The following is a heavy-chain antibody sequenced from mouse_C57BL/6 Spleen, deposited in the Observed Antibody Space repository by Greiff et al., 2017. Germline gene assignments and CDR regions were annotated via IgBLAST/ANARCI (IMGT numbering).Heavy chain of an antibody. J-gene: IGHJ3*01. V-gene: IGHV1-85*01. CDR1: GYTFTSYD. D-gene: IGHD1-1*01. Sequence: QVQLQQSGPELVKPGASVKLSCKASGYTFTSYDINWVKQRPGQGLEWIGWIYPRDGSTKYNEKFKGKATLTVDKSSSTAYMERHSLTSEDSAVYFCARRYGSSQAWFAYWGQGTLVTVSA. CDR2: IYPRDGST. CDR3: ARRYGSSQAWFAY.